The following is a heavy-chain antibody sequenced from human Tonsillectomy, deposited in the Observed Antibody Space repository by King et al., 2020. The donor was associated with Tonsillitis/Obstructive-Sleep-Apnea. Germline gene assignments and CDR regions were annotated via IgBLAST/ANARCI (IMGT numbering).Heavy chain of an antibody. V-gene: IGHV4-61*01. J-gene: IGHJ4*02. D-gene: IGHD3-16*02. CDR2: ISYSGST. CDR3: ARGYYDYIWGSYRALDY. Sequence: QLQESGPGLVKPSETLSLTCTVSGGSVSSGSYYWSWIRQPPGKGLELIGHISYSGSTNYNPSLKSRVTISVDTSKNQSSLRLTSVTAADTAIYSCARGYYDYIWGSYRALDYWGQGTLVTVSS. CDR1: GGSVSSGSYY.